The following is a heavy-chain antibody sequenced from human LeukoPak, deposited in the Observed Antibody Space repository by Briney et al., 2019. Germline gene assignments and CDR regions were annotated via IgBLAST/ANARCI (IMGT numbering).Heavy chain of an antibody. CDR2: LSGSGGTT. CDR1: GFTFSNYP. J-gene: IGHJ4*02. V-gene: IGHV3-23*01. Sequence: PGGSLRLSCTASGFTFSNYPMIWVRQVPGKGLEWVSALSGSGGTTYYADSVKGRFTISRDNSKNTLGLQMNNLRAEDTALYYCAKVAETFGLVDPFDYWGQGTLVTVSS. CDR3: AKVAETFGLVDPFDY. D-gene: IGHD3/OR15-3a*01.